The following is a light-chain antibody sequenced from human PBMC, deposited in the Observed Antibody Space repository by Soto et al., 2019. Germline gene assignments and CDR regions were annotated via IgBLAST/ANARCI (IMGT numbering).Light chain of an antibody. J-gene: IGKJ5*01. CDR1: QSVSTY. CDR2: LAS. Sequence: EIVMTQSPGTLSVSPGERATLSCRASQSVSTYLAWYQQKPGQAPRLLIYLASTRATGIPARFSGSGSGTEFTLTISSLQSEDFAVYYCQQYYWWPITFGQGTRLEVK. V-gene: IGKV3-15*01. CDR3: QQYYWWPIT.